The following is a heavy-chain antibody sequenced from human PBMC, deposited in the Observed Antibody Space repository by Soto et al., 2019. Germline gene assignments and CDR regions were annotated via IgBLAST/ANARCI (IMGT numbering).Heavy chain of an antibody. CDR3: ARYHRDGGSYYGGFDY. D-gene: IGHD1-26*01. Sequence: SETLSLTCTVSGGSISSYYWSWIRQPPGKGLEWIGYIYYSGSTNYNPSLKSRVTISVDTSKNQFSLKLSSVTAADTAVYYCARYHRDGGSYYGGFDYWGQGTLVTVSS. V-gene: IGHV4-59*01. CDR1: GGSISSYY. CDR2: IYYSGST. J-gene: IGHJ4*02.